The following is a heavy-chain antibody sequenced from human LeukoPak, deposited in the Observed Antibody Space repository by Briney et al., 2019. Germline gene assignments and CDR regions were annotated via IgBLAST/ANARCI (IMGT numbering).Heavy chain of an antibody. CDR2: ISSSGSTI. J-gene: IGHJ3*02. D-gene: IGHD6-19*01. CDR1: GFTFSDYY. V-gene: IGHV3-11*01. Sequence: GGSLRLSCAASGFTFSDYYMSWIRQAPGKGLEWVSYISSSGSTIYYADSVKGRFTISRDNAKNSLYLQMNSLRAEDTAVYYCAKDMGSGRRGISRGAFDIWGQGTMVTVSS. CDR3: AKDMGSGRRGISRGAFDI.